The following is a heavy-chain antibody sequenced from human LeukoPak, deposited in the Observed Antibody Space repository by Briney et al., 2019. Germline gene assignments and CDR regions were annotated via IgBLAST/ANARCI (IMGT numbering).Heavy chain of an antibody. Sequence: GGSLRLSCAASGFTFSSYWMHWVRQAPGKGLVWVSRINSDGSSTSYADSVEGRFTISRDNAKNTLYLQMNSLRAEDTAVYYCARDRRGYSYGLYYFDYWGQGTLVTVSS. J-gene: IGHJ4*02. V-gene: IGHV3-74*01. CDR2: INSDGSST. CDR1: GFTFSSYW. D-gene: IGHD5-18*01. CDR3: ARDRRGYSYGLYYFDY.